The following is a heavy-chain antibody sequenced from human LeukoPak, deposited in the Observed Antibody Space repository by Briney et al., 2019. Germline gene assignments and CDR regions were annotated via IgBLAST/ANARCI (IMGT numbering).Heavy chain of an antibody. Sequence: PGGSLRLSCAASGFTFSSYGMHWVRQAPGKGLEWVAVIWYDGSNKYYADSVKGRFTISRDNSKNTLYLQMNSLRAEDTAVYYCASQRDFWSGYYQFDYWGQGTLVTVSS. D-gene: IGHD3-3*01. CDR3: ASQRDFWSGYYQFDY. J-gene: IGHJ4*02. CDR2: IWYDGSNK. CDR1: GFTFSSYG. V-gene: IGHV3-33*01.